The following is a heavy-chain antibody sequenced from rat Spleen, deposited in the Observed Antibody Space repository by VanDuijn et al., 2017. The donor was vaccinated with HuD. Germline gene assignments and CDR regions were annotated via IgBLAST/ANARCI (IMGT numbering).Heavy chain of an antibody. Sequence: EVQLVESDGGLVQPGRSLKLSCAASGFTFSDYYMAWVRQAPTKGLEWVATISYDGSSTYYRDSVKGRFTISRDNAKSTLYLQMDSLRSEDTATYYCASHKGPMDAWGQGASVTVSS. J-gene: IGHJ4*01. CDR2: ISYDGSST. CDR1: GFTFSDYY. V-gene: IGHV5-29*01. CDR3: ASHKGPMDA.